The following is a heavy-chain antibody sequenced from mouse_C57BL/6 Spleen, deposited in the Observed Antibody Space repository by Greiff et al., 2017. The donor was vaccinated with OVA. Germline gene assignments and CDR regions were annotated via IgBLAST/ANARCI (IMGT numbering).Heavy chain of an antibody. CDR3: TRDTITTVVAPFDY. Sequence: EVKLVESGEGLVKPGGSLKLSCASSGFTFSSYAMSWVRQTPEKRLEWVAYISSGGDYIYYADTVKGRFTISRDNARNTLYLQMSSLKSEDTAMYYCTRDTITTVVAPFDYWGQGTTLTVSS. D-gene: IGHD1-1*01. CDR2: ISSGGDYI. CDR1: GFTFSSYA. V-gene: IGHV5-9-1*02. J-gene: IGHJ2*01.